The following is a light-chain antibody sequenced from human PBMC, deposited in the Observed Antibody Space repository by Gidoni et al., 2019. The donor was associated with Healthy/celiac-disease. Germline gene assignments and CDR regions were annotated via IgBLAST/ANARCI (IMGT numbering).Light chain of an antibody. Sequence: IVLTPSPATLSLSPGVRATLSYRASKSVSSYFAWYQQKPGQASRLLIYDASNRATGIPARFSGSGSATDVTLTISSIEPEDFAVYYCQQRSNWPPTLTFGGGTKVEIK. V-gene: IGKV3-11*01. CDR3: QQRSNWPPTLT. J-gene: IGKJ4*01. CDR1: KSVSSY. CDR2: DAS.